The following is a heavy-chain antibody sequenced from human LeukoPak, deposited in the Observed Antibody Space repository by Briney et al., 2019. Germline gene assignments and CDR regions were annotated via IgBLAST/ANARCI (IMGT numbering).Heavy chain of an antibody. D-gene: IGHD3-3*01. V-gene: IGHV4-59*01. CDR1: GGSISSYY. J-gene: IGHJ3*02. CDR2: IYYSGST. Sequence: PSETLSLTCTVSGGSISSYYWSWIRQPPGKGLEWIGYIYYSGSTNYNPSLKSRVTISVDTSKNQFSLKLSSVPAADTAVYYCARVITIFGVVTPDDAFDIWGQGTMVTVSS. CDR3: ARVITIFGVVTPDDAFDI.